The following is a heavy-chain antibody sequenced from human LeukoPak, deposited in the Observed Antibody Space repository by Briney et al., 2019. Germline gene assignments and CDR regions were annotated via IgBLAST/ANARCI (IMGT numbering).Heavy chain of an antibody. J-gene: IGHJ6*02. CDR1: GYTFTSYY. CDR2: INPSGGST. V-gene: IGHV1-46*01. D-gene: IGHD2-15*01. CDR3: ARALAGYCSGGSCFLYYYYYGMDV. Sequence: ASVNVSCKASGYTFTSYYMHWVRQAPGQGLEWMGIINPSGGSTSYAQKFQGRVTMTRDTSTSTVYMELSSLRSEDTAVYYCARALAGYCSGGSCFLYYYYYGMDVWGQGTTVTVSS.